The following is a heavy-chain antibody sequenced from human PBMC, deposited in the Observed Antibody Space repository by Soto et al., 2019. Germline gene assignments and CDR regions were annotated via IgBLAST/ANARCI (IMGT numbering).Heavy chain of an antibody. J-gene: IGHJ4*02. D-gene: IGHD4-17*01. CDR1: GGSISSYY. CDR2: IYTSGST. V-gene: IGHV4-4*07. Sequence: SETLSLTCTVSGGSISSYYWSWIRQPAGKGLEWIGRIYTSGSTNYNPSLKSRVTMSVXXXXXXFXLXLXSXTAAXTAVYYCARDRYGDYAFDYWGQGTLVTVSS. CDR3: ARDRYGDYAFDY.